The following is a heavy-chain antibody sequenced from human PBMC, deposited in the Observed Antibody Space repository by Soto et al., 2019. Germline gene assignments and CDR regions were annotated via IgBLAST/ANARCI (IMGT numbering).Heavy chain of an antibody. CDR1: GYTFTGYY. V-gene: IGHV1-2*04. CDR2: INPNSGGT. J-gene: IGHJ6*02. Sequence: ASVKVSCKASGYTFTGYYMHWVRQAPGQGLEWMGWINPNSGGTNYAQKFQGWVTMTRDTSISTAYMELSRLRSDDTAVYYCARAEFWSGYYRSYYHYYGMDVWGQGTTVTVSS. CDR3: ARAEFWSGYYRSYYHYYGMDV. D-gene: IGHD3-3*01.